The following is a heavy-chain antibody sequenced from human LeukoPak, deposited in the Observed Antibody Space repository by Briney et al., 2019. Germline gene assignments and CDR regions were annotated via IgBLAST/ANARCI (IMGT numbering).Heavy chain of an antibody. D-gene: IGHD3-3*01. V-gene: IGHV3-64*04. CDR3: ARGGVVTRFFDF. CDR1: GFTFSSYA. CDR2: ISINGGNT. J-gene: IGHJ4*02. Sequence: GSLRLSCSASGFTFSSYAMHWVRQAPGRGLEYVSAISINGGNTYYADSVKGRFIISRDTSKNTLYLQMNSLRAEDTAVYYCARGGVVTRFFDFWGQGALVTVSS.